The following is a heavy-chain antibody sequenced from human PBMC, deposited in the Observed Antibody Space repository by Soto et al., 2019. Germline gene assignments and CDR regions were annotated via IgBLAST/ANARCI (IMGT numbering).Heavy chain of an antibody. CDR3: ARDPVAGTCFDY. CDR2: INAYNGNT. D-gene: IGHD6-19*01. V-gene: IGHV1-18*01. J-gene: IGHJ4*02. CDR1: GYTFTSYG. Sequence: ASVKVSCKASGYTFTSYGISWVRQAPGQGLEWMGWINAYNGNTNYAQKLQGRVTMTTDTSTSTAYMELRSLRSDDTAVFYCARDPVAGTCFDYWGQGTLVTVSS.